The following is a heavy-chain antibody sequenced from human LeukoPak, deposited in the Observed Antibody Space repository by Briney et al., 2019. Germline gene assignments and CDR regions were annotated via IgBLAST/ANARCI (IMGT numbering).Heavy chain of an antibody. Sequence: GASVKVSCKASGGTFSSYAIGWVRQAPGQGLEWMGGIIPIFGTANYAQKFQGRVTITADESTSTAYMELSSLRSEDTAVYYCARVRYSYGYYFDYWGQGTLVTVSS. J-gene: IGHJ4*02. CDR2: IIPIFGTA. CDR1: GGTFSSYA. D-gene: IGHD5-18*01. V-gene: IGHV1-69*13. CDR3: ARVRYSYGYYFDY.